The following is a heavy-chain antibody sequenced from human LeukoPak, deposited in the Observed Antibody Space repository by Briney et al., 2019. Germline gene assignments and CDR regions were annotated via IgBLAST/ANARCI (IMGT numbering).Heavy chain of an antibody. CDR1: GGTFSSYA. Sequence: SVMVSCKASGGTFSSYAISWVRQAPGQGLEWMGGIIPIFGTANYAQKFQGRVTITADKSTSTAYMELSSLRSEDTAVYYCARGYHNYGSGSYYFADWFDPWGQGTLVTVSS. CDR3: ARGYHNYGSGSYYFADWFDP. CDR2: IIPIFGTA. D-gene: IGHD3-10*01. J-gene: IGHJ5*02. V-gene: IGHV1-69*06.